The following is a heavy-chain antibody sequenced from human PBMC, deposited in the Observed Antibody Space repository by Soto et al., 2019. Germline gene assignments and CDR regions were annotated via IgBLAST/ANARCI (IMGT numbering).Heavy chain of an antibody. Sequence: PSETLSLTCTVSGCSISSGGYYWSWIRQHPGKGLEWIGYIYYSGSTYSNPSLQSRVTISVDTSKNQFSLKLSSVTAAYTAVYYCAYSAYYPSRFDYWGPGTLVTVSS. V-gene: IGHV4-31*03. CDR1: GCSISSGGYY. D-gene: IGHD3-22*01. CDR2: IYYSGST. J-gene: IGHJ4*02. CDR3: AYSAYYPSRFDY.